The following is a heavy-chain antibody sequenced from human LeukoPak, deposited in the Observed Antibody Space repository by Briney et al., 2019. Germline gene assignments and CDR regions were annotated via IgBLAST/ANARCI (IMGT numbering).Heavy chain of an antibody. CDR3: ARDQLRYSSGYKPLDY. J-gene: IGHJ4*02. Sequence: SETLSLTCTVSGGSVSSGSYYWSWIRQPLGKGLEWIGYIYYSGSTNYNPSLKSRVTISVDTSKNQFSLKLSSVTAADTAVYYCARDQLRYSSGYKPLDYWGQGTLVTVSS. CDR1: GGSVSSGSYY. V-gene: IGHV4-61*01. D-gene: IGHD6-19*01. CDR2: IYYSGST.